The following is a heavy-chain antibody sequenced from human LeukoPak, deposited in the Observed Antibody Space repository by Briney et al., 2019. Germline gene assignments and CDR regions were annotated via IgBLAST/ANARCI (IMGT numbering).Heavy chain of an antibody. Sequence: GSLRLSCAASGFIFGSYWMSWVRQVPGKGLEWVAKIKQDGTETSYVDSVEGRFTISRDNAKNSLFLQMNSLRADDTALYYCARGVTSAWYLRYYFEYWGQGIMVTVSS. V-gene: IGHV3-7*03. CDR1: GFIFGSYW. CDR3: ARGVTSAWYLRYYFEY. J-gene: IGHJ4*02. D-gene: IGHD6-13*01. CDR2: IKQDGTET.